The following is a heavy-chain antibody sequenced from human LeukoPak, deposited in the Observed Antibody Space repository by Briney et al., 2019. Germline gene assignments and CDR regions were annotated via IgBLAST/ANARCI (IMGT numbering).Heavy chain of an antibody. Sequence: SVKVSCKASGGTFSSYAISWVRQAPGQGLEWMGGIIPVFGPAKYAQKFQGRVTITTDESTSTAYMELGSLRSEDTAVYYCARGTMELRYYYYMDVWGIGTTVAVSS. CDR1: GGTFSSYA. CDR2: IIPVFGPA. V-gene: IGHV1-69*05. D-gene: IGHD1-7*01. CDR3: ARGTMELRYYYYMDV. J-gene: IGHJ6*03.